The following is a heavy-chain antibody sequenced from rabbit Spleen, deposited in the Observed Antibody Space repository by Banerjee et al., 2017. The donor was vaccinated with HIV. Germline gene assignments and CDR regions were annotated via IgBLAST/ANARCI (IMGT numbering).Heavy chain of an antibody. D-gene: IGHD1-1*01. V-gene: IGHV1S45*01. CDR3: ARDGSSSDYYRDTRLDL. Sequence: QEQLVESGGGLVKPEGSLTLTCTASGFSFSSDYDMCWVRQAPGKGLEWIACIYGGSSGNTYYASWVNGRFTISSHNAQNTLYLQLNSLTAADTATYFCARDGSSSDYYRDTRLDLWGQGTLVTVS. CDR2: IYGGSSGNT. J-gene: IGHJ3*01. CDR1: GFSFSSDYD.